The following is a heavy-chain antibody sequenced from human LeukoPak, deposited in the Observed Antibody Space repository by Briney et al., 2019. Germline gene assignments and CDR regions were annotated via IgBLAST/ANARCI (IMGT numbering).Heavy chain of an antibody. CDR1: GGSTSSYY. CDR2: IYYSGST. CDR3: AGGNSGGGHYWYFGL. J-gene: IGHJ2*01. D-gene: IGHD2-15*01. V-gene: IGHV4-59*08. Sequence: SEALSLTCTVSGGSTSSYYWSWIRQPPGKGLEWIGYIYYSGSTNYNPSPKSRVTISVDTSKNQFSLKLSSVTAADTAVYYCAGGNSGGGHYWYFGLWGRGTLVAVSS.